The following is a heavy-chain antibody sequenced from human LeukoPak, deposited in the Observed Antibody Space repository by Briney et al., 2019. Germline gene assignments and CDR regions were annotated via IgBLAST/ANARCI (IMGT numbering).Heavy chain of an antibody. D-gene: IGHD6-13*01. J-gene: IGHJ6*03. V-gene: IGHV4-39*07. CDR3: ARASEQQLVYYYYYMDV. CDR1: GGAISSSHYY. Sequence: PSETLSLTCTVSGGAISSSHYYWGWIRQPPGKGLEWIGNVYYSGRTYYNPSLKSRVTISVDTFKNQFSLKLSSVTAADTAVYYCARASEQQLVYYYYYMDVWGKGTTVSVSS. CDR2: VYYSGRT.